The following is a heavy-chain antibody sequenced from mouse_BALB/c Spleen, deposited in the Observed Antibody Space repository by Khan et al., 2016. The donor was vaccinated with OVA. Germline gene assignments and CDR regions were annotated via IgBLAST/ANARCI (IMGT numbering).Heavy chain of an antibody. CDR3: ASYRFDYFDY. CDR1: GYTFTSYW. J-gene: IGHJ2*01. Sequence: VQLQQSGAELARPGASVKLSCKSSGYTFTSYWMQWVKQRPGKGLEWIGTIYPGDGDTRYTQTFKGKATLTADKSSSTAFMQLSNLASEDSAVYYCASYRFDYFDYWGQGTTLTVSS. V-gene: IGHV1-87*01. CDR2: IYPGDGDT. D-gene: IGHD2-14*01.